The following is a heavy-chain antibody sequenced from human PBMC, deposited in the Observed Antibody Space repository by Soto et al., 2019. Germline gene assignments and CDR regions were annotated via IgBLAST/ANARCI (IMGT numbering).Heavy chain of an antibody. CDR3: AHSSTTTIFGVVIPSNWFDP. Sequence: KSGPTLVNPTQTLTLTCSFAGFSLSSSGASVGWIRQPPGKALEWLALIYWNDDKRLNPSLKSRLTVTKDTSKDQVVLTMTNMDPVDTATYYCAHSSTTTIFGVVIPSNWFDPWGQGTLVTVSS. V-gene: IGHV2-5*01. J-gene: IGHJ5*02. CDR1: GFSLSSSGAS. D-gene: IGHD3-3*01. CDR2: IYWNDDK.